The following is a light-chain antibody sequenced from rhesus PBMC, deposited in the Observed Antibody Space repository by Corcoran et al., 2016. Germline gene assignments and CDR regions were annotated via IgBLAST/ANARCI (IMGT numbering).Light chain of an antibody. J-gene: IGKJ3*01. CDR3: QHHDNSPFT. V-gene: IGKV1-69*01. CDR2: RAS. Sequence: DIQMTQSPSSLSASVGDRVTITCRASQGINNWLAWYQLKPGKAPKLLIYRASNLETGVPSRFCGSGSGTDFTLTIRSLQPEDIATYYCQHHDNSPFTFGPGTKLDIK. CDR1: QGINNW.